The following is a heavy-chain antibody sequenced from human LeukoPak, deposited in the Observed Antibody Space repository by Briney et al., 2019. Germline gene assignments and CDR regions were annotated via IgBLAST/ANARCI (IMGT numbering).Heavy chain of an antibody. CDR1: GGSISSYY. Sequence: PSETLSLTCTVSGGSISSYYWSWIRQPPGKGLEWIGYIYFSGSTNYNPSLKSRVTISVDTSKNQFSLKLSSVTAADTAVYYCARAIAAAGTEKKYYYYYYMDVWGKGTTVTISS. D-gene: IGHD6-13*01. J-gene: IGHJ6*03. CDR2: IYFSGST. CDR3: ARAIAAAGTEKKYYYYYYMDV. V-gene: IGHV4-59*08.